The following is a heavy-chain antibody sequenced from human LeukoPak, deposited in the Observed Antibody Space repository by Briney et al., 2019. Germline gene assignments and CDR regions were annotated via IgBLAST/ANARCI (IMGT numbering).Heavy chain of an antibody. V-gene: IGHV3-30*03. CDR2: ISYDGSNK. J-gene: IGHJ4*02. CDR1: GFTFSSYG. CDR3: AGGCSSTSCPLVY. Sequence: GGSLRLSCAASGFTFSSYGMHWVRQAPGKGLEWVAVISYDGSNKYYADSVKGRFTISRDNSKNTLYLQMNSLRAEDMAVYYCAGGCSSTSCPLVYWGQGTLVTVSS. D-gene: IGHD2-2*01.